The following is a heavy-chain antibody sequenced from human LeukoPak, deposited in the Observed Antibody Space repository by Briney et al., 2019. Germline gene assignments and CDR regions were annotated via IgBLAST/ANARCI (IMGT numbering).Heavy chain of an antibody. CDR1: GFTFSNAW. CDR2: IKSKTDGGTT. D-gene: IGHD3-22*01. J-gene: IGHJ4*02. V-gene: IGHV3-15*01. CDR3: TTRDYYDSSGPYFDY. Sequence: GGSLRLSCAASGFTFSNAWMSWVRQAPGKGLEWVGRIKSKTDGGTTDYAAPVKGRFTISRDDSKNTLYLQMNSLKTEDTAVYYCTTRDYYDSSGPYFDYWGQGTLVTVSS.